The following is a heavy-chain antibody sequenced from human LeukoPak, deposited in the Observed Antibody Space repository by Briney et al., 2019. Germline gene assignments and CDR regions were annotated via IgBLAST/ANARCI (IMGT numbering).Heavy chain of an antibody. CDR3: ARDMNPAY. V-gene: IGHV4-61*01. D-gene: IGHD1-14*01. CDR1: GGSISSSSYY. J-gene: IGHJ4*02. Sequence: PSETLSLTCTVSGGSISSSSYYWSWIRQPPGKGLEWIGYIYYSGSTNYNPSLKSRVTISVDTSKNQFSLKLSSVTAADTAVYYCARDMNPAYWGQGTLVTVSS. CDR2: IYYSGST.